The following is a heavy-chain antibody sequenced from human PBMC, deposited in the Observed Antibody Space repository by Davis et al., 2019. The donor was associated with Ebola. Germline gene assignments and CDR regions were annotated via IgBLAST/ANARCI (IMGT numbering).Heavy chain of an antibody. Sequence: ESLMISCAASGFTFSSYAMSRVRQAPGKGLESASAISGSGGSKNYADSVKARFTITRDNSKNTLYLQMNSLRPDDTALYYWARTIAVPVPFQYGMDVWGKGTTVTVSS. V-gene: IGHV3-23*01. J-gene: IGHJ6*04. CDR1: GFTFSSYA. D-gene: IGHD6-19*01. CDR2: ISGSGGSK. CDR3: ARTIAVPVPFQYGMDV.